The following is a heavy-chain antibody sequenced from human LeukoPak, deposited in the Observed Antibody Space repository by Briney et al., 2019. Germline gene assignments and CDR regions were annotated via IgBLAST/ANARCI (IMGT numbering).Heavy chain of an antibody. V-gene: IGHV3-23*01. CDR1: GFIFNNYG. J-gene: IGHJ4*02. D-gene: IGHD6-19*01. CDR3: AKLAGIRGWFVYYFDY. Sequence: GGSLRLSCAASGFIFNNYGLIWVRQAPGKGLEWVSAISNDGGGTQYADFVEGRFTISRDNSKNTLFLQMSSLRAEDTALYYCAKLAGIRGWFVYYFDYWGQGTLVTVS. CDR2: ISNDGGGT.